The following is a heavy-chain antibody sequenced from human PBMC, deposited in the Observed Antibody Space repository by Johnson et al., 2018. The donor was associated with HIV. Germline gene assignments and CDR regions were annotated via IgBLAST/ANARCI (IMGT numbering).Heavy chain of an antibody. CDR2: IGTAGDT. V-gene: IGHV3-13*01. CDR1: GFTFSSYD. Sequence: VQLVESGGILVQPGGSLRLSCAASGFTFSSYDMHWVRQATGKGLKWVSAIGTAGDTYYPGSVKGRFTISRENAKSSLYLQMDSLRPEDTAVYYCAKGGVGRDGNRDAFDIWGQGTMVTVSS. J-gene: IGHJ3*02. CDR3: AKGGVGRDGNRDAFDI. D-gene: IGHD5-24*01.